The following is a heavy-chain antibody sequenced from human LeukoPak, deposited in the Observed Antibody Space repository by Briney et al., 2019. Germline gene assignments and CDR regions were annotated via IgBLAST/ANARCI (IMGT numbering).Heavy chain of an antibody. Sequence: SETLSLTCAVYGGSFSGYYWSWIRQPPGKGLEWIGEINHSGSTNYNPSLKSRVTISVDTSKNQFSLKLSSVTAADTAVYYCARAVDRDWFDPWGQGTLVTVSS. V-gene: IGHV4-34*01. J-gene: IGHJ5*02. CDR2: INHSGST. CDR1: GGSFSGYY. D-gene: IGHD1-14*01. CDR3: ARAVDRDWFDP.